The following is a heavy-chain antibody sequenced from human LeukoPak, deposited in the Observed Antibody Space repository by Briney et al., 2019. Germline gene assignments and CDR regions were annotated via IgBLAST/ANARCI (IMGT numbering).Heavy chain of an antibody. CDR3: ARAHSSSWYREGYYFDY. CDR2: IYYSGST. D-gene: IGHD6-13*01. Sequence: SETLSLTCTVSGGSISSYYWSWIRQPPGKGLEWIGYIYYSGSTNYNPSLKSRVTISVDTSKNQFSLKLSSVTAADTAVYYCARAHSSSWYREGYYFDYWGQGTLVTVSS. V-gene: IGHV4-59*01. CDR1: GGSISSYY. J-gene: IGHJ4*02.